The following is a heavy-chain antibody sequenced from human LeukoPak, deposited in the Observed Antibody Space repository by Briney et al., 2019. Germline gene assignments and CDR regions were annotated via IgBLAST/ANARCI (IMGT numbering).Heavy chain of an antibody. D-gene: IGHD6-13*01. CDR1: GYSFTSYW. CDR3: ARVGNSSSWYPGAFDI. J-gene: IGHJ3*02. CDR2: INPNSGGT. Sequence: SGESLKISCKGSGYSFTSYWIGWVRQAPGQGLEWMGWINPNSGGTNYAQKFQGWVTMTRDTSISTAYMEPSRLRSDDTAVYYCARVGNSSSWYPGAFDIWGQGTMVTVSS. V-gene: IGHV1-2*04.